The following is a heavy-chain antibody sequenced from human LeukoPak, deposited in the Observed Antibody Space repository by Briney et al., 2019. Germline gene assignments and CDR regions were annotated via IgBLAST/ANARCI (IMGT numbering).Heavy chain of an antibody. Sequence: SETLSLTCTVSGGSISSYYWSWIRQTPGKELEWIGYIYYSGSTNYNPSLKSRVTISVDTSKNQFSLKLSSVTAADTAVYYCARGAGNPYYYYYMDVWGKGTTVTISS. CDR1: GGSISSYY. CDR2: IYYSGST. J-gene: IGHJ6*03. D-gene: IGHD6-13*01. V-gene: IGHV4-59*01. CDR3: ARGAGNPYYYYYMDV.